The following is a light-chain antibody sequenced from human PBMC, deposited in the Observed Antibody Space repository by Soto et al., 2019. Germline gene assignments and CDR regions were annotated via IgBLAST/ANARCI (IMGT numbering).Light chain of an antibody. Sequence: EIVMTQSPATLSVSPGERATLSCRASQSVGSNLAWYQQRPGQAPRLLINDASTRAPGIPARFSGSGSGTEFTLTISSLQSEDFAVYSCQQYSNWPRTFGQGTKVEIK. CDR3: QQYSNWPRT. CDR2: DAS. J-gene: IGKJ1*01. CDR1: QSVGSN. V-gene: IGKV3-15*01.